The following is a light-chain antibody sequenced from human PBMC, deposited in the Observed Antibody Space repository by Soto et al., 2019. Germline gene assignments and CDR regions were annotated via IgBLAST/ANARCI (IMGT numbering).Light chain of an antibody. V-gene: IGKV1-9*01. CDR3: QQVNSYPLT. CDR2: TAS. CDR1: QGISSY. J-gene: IGKJ4*01. Sequence: IQLTQSPSSLSASVGDRVTITCRASQGISSYLAWYQQKPGKAPKLLISTASTLQSGVPSRFSGSGSGTDFTLTISNLQPEDFATYYCQQVNSYPLTFGGGTQVEIK.